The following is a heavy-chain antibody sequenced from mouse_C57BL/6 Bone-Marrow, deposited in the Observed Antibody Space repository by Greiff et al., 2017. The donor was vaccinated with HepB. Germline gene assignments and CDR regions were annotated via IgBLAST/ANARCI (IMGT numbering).Heavy chain of an antibody. Sequence: QVQLKQPGAELVKPGASVKLSCKASGYTFTSYWMQWVKQRPGQGLEWIGEIDPSDSYTNYNQKFKGKATLTVDTSSSTAYMQLSSLTSEDSAVYYCAINWAFFAYWGQGTLVTVSA. CDR1: GYTFTSYW. CDR3: AINWAFFAY. J-gene: IGHJ3*01. D-gene: IGHD4-1*01. CDR2: IDPSDSYT. V-gene: IGHV1-50*01.